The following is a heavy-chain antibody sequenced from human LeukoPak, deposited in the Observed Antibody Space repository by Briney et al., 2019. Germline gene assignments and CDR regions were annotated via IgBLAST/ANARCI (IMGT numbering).Heavy chain of an antibody. CDR3: ARALRYYSDSSGYALDY. J-gene: IGHJ4*02. D-gene: IGHD3-22*01. CDR2: IIPIFRTA. CDR1: GGTFRSFA. Sequence: ASVKVSCKASGGTFRSFAISWVRQAPGQGLEWMGGIIPIFRTANYAQKFQGRVTITADESTSTAYMELSSLRSEDTAVYYCARALRYYSDSSGYALDYWGQGTLVTVSS. V-gene: IGHV1-69*13.